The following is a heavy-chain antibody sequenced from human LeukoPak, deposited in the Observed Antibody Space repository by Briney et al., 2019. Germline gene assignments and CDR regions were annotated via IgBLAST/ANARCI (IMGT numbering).Heavy chain of an antibody. Sequence: GSLRLSCAASGFTFSSYSMNWVRQAPGKGLEWVSYISSSSSTIYYADSVKGRFTISRDNAKNSLYLQMNSLRAEDTAVYYCARDPGERYYDSSAGSFDIWGQGTMVTVSS. V-gene: IGHV3-48*01. J-gene: IGHJ3*02. CDR3: ARDPGERYYDSSAGSFDI. D-gene: IGHD3-22*01. CDR2: ISSSSSTI. CDR1: GFTFSSYS.